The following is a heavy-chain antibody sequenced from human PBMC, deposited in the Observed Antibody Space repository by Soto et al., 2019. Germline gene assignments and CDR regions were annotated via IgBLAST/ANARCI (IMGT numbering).Heavy chain of an antibody. CDR2: NRDRAYNYAT. CDR3: TRLISAAQDY. Sequence: EVLLVESGGGVVQPGGSLTLSCVASGFVFRVSSIHGVRQSPGKGLEGVARNRDRAYNYATAYTASVKGRFTISRDDSTNTAYLQMNSLRTEDTAIYYCTRLISAAQDYWGQGTLVTVSS. D-gene: IGHD3-10*01. V-gene: IGHV3-73*01. CDR1: GFVFRVSS. J-gene: IGHJ4*02.